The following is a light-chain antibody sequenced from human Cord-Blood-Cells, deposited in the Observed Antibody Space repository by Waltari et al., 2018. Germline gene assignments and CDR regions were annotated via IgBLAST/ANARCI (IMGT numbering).Light chain of an antibody. Sequence: DIQLTQSPSFLSASVGDRVTTTCRASQGISSYLAWYQQKPGKAPKLLIYAASTLQSGVPSRFSGSGSGTEFTLTISSLQPEDFATYYCQQLNSYPPLFGGGTKVEIK. CDR1: QGISSY. CDR2: AAS. CDR3: QQLNSYPPL. V-gene: IGKV1-9*01. J-gene: IGKJ4*01.